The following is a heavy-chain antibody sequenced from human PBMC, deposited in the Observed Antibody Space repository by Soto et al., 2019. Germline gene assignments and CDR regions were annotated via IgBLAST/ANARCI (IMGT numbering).Heavy chain of an antibody. CDR1: GYTFTGYY. Sequence: ASVKVSCKASGYTFTGYYMHWVRQAPGQGLEWMGWINPNSGGTNYAQKFQGWVTMTRDTSISTAYMELSRLRSDDTAVYYCARAYGSGSYAFDIWGQGTMVTVSS. V-gene: IGHV1-2*04. CDR2: INPNSGGT. D-gene: IGHD3-10*01. CDR3: ARAYGSGSYAFDI. J-gene: IGHJ3*02.